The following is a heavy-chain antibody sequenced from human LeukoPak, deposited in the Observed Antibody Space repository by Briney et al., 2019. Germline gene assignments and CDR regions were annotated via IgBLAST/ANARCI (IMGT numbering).Heavy chain of an antibody. J-gene: IGHJ4*02. D-gene: IGHD1-1*01. V-gene: IGHV4-59*01. Sequence: PSETLSLTCTVSGGSISSYYWSWIRQPPGKGLEWIGYIYYSGTTNYNPSLKSRVTISVDTSKNQFSLNLTSVTAADTAVYYCTSWRSGYFDYWGQGTLVTVSS. CDR1: GGSISSYY. CDR2: IYYSGTT. CDR3: TSWRSGYFDY.